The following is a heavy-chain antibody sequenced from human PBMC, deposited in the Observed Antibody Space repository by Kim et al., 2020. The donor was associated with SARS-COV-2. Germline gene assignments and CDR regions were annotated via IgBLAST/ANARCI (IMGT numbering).Heavy chain of an antibody. CDR2: ISSGSSYI. Sequence: GGSLRLSCAASGFTFSDYSMNWVRQAPGKGLEWISSISSGSSYIFYADSVKGRFNISRDNAKNSLYLQMNSLRPEDTAVYYCARDLGRDGPEVHPDYWAQGTLVTVSS. D-gene: IGHD3-16*01. J-gene: IGHJ4*02. CDR3: ARDLGRDGPEVHPDY. CDR1: GFTFSDYS. V-gene: IGHV3-21*01.